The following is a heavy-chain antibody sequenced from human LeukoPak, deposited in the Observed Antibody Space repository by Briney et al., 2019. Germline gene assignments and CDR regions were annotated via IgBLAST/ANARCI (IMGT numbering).Heavy chain of an antibody. CDR1: GFTFRHYA. CDR2: MSGSDVST. Sequence: PGGSLRLSCVASGFTFRHYAMSWVRQAPGKGLEWVSPMSGSDVSTYYAESVKGRFTISRDNSKNTLYLQMNSLRAEDTAVYYCAKDGPDYDILTGYYNVYYYYYYMDVWGKGTTVTISS. CDR3: AKDGPDYDILTGYYNVYYYYYYMDV. D-gene: IGHD3-9*01. V-gene: IGHV3-23*01. J-gene: IGHJ6*03.